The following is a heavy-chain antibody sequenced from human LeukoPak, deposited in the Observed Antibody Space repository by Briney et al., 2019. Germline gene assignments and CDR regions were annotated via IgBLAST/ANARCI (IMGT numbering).Heavy chain of an antibody. CDR3: ARVNLRGSNYNWFDP. Sequence: SVKVSCKTSGGTFLSHTFSWVRQAPGQGLEWMGKITPVINTANYAQTFQGRVSIYADKSTTTVYVDLSGLRPDDTAVYYCARVNLRGSNYNWFDPWGQGTRVTVSS. J-gene: IGHJ5*02. CDR2: ITPVINTA. V-gene: IGHV1-69*08. CDR1: GGTFLSHT. D-gene: IGHD3-10*01.